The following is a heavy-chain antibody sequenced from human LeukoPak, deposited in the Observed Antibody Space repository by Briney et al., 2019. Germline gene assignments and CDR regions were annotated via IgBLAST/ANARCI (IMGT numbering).Heavy chain of an antibody. J-gene: IGHJ5*02. Sequence: GGSLRLSCGSSGLTFSAYSMNWVRQAPGKGLEWVSYISSDSGTRYYADSVKGRFTISRDNAKNSLYLQMNSLRAEDTAVYYCARAAQPGFDPWGQGTLVTVSS. CDR3: ARAAQPGFDP. CDR1: GLTFSAYS. V-gene: IGHV3-48*01. D-gene: IGHD1-14*01. CDR2: ISSDSGTR.